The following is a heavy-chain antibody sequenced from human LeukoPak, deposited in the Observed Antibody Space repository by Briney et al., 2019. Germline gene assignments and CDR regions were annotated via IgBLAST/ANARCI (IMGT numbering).Heavy chain of an antibody. V-gene: IGHV4-38-2*02. J-gene: IGHJ3*02. CDR3: ARENLSGGSGRRDAFDI. CDR2: IYHSGST. Sequence: PSETLSLTCAVSGYSINSGYYWAWIRQPPGKGLEWIASIYHSGSTNYNPSLKSRVTISVDTSKNQFSLKLSSVTAADTAVYYCARENLSGGSGRRDAFDIWGQGTLATVSS. D-gene: IGHD3-10*01. CDR1: GYSINSGYY.